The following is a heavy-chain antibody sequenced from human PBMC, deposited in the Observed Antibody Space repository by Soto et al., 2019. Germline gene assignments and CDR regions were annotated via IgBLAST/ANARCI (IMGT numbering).Heavy chain of an antibody. CDR2: IKQGGSEK. Sequence: GASVKGSCAASGFTFSSYWMSWVRQAPGKGLEWVANIKQGGSEKYYVDSVKGRFTISRDNAKNSLYLQMNSLRAEDMAVYYCATFLRWNSTGFDPWGQGTLVTVSS. J-gene: IGHJ5*02. CDR1: GFTFSSYW. V-gene: IGHV3-7*01. D-gene: IGHD2-2*01. CDR3: ATFLRWNSTGFDP.